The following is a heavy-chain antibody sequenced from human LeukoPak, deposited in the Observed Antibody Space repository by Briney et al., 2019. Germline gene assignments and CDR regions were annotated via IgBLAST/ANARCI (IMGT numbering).Heavy chain of an antibody. V-gene: IGHV3-53*04. D-gene: IGHD5-18*01. CDR1: GFTVSTNC. Sequence: PGGSLRLSCAASGFTVSTNCMTGVRQAPGKGLEWVSTIYSGGTTYYADSVMGRFTISRHNSRNTLYLQMNSLRAEDRAVYYCARVDTVMAYYFDLWGQGTLVTVSS. CDR2: IYSGGTT. CDR3: ARVDTVMAYYFDL. J-gene: IGHJ4*02.